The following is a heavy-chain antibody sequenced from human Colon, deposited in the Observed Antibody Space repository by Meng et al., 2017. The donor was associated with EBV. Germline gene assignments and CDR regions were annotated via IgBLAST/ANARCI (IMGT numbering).Heavy chain of an antibody. J-gene: IGHJ5*02. D-gene: IGHD3-10*01. CDR2: IDHRGNT. CDR1: GGSFRDYS. Sequence: QVQLQQWGAGLLKPSETLSRSCAVYGGSFRDYSWTWIRHPPGKGLEWIGEIDHRGNTKYNPSLKSRVTISLDTSKKQFSLKVSSVTAADSAVYYCARRGPSGNFSPWSQGALVTVFS. CDR3: ARRGPSGNFSP. V-gene: IGHV4-34*01.